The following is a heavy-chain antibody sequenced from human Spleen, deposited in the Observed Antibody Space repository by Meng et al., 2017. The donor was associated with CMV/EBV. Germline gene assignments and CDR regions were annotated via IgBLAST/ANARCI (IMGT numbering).Heavy chain of an antibody. V-gene: IGHV3-9*01. D-gene: IGHD6-13*01. CDR3: ARGGRGGSSSEIAY. Sequence: SLKISCAASGFTFDDYAMHWVRQAPGKGLEWVSGISWNSGSIGYADSVKGRFTISRDNAKNSLYLQMNSLRADDTAVYYCARGGRGGSSSEIAYWGQGTLVTVSS. CDR2: ISWNSGSI. CDR1: GFTFDDYA. J-gene: IGHJ4*02.